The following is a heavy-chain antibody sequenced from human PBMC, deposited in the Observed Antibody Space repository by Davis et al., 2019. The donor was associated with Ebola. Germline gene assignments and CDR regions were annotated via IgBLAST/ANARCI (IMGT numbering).Heavy chain of an antibody. CDR3: AKAQECSSTTCYAFDI. D-gene: IGHD6-13*01. CDR2: ISGSGGST. V-gene: IGHV3-23*01. J-gene: IGHJ3*02. CDR1: GFTFTNYA. Sequence: GESLKISCAASGFTFTNYAMSWVRQAPGMGLEWVSAISGSGGSTYYADSVKGRFTISRDNSKSTLYLQMNSLRAEDTAVYYCAKAQECSSTTCYAFDIWGQGTMVTVSS.